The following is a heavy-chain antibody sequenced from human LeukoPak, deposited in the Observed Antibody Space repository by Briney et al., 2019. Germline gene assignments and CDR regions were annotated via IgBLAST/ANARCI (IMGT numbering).Heavy chain of an antibody. CDR1: GYTFTSYD. V-gene: IGHV1-8*01. CDR3: ARREVLRFLEWSGDYYYGMDV. Sequence: ASVKVSCKASGYTFTSYDINWVRQATGQGLEWMGWMNPNSGNTGYTQKFQGRVTMTRNTSISTAYMELSSLRSEDTAVYYCARREVLRFLEWSGDYYYGMDVWGQGTTVTVSS. CDR2: MNPNSGNT. J-gene: IGHJ6*02. D-gene: IGHD3-3*01.